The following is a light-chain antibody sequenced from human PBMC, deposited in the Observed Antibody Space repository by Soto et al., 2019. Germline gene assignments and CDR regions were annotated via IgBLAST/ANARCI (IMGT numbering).Light chain of an antibody. CDR3: MQALQTPL. Sequence: DIVMTQSPLSLPVTPGEPASISCRSSQSLLHSNGYNYLDWYLQKPGQSPQLLIYLGYNRASGVTDRFSGSGSGTDFTLKISRVEAEAVGVYYCMQALQTPLFGQGTRLEIK. CDR2: LGY. V-gene: IGKV2-28*01. J-gene: IGKJ5*01. CDR1: QSLLHSNGYNY.